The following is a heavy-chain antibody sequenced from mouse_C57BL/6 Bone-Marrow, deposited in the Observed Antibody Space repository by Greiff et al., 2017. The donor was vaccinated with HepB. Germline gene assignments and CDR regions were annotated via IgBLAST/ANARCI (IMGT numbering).Heavy chain of an antibody. J-gene: IGHJ4*01. Sequence: EVQLQQSGAELVRPGASVKLSCTASGFNIKDDYMHWVKQRPEQGLEWIGWIDPENGDTEYASKFQGKATLTADTSSNTAYLQLSSLTSEDTAVYYCTTFTTGVSHYYAMDYWGQGTSVTVSS. CDR1: GFNIKDDY. CDR2: IDPENGDT. CDR3: TTFTTGVSHYYAMDY. V-gene: IGHV14-4*01. D-gene: IGHD1-1*01.